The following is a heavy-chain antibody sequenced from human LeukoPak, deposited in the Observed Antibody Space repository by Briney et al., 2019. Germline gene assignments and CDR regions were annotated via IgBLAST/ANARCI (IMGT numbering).Heavy chain of an antibody. CDR2: MTPNSEKR. CDR1: GYPFTSYD. Sequence: ASVQVSCKTSGYPFTSYDIHWVRQAAGHGLEWMSWMTPNSEKRAYAQKFQGRVTMPTNTSIDTAYMELSSLTFEDTAIYYCARGRGWGILDSWGQGHLVTVSS. J-gene: IGHJ4*02. CDR3: ARGRGWGILDS. V-gene: IGHV1-8*01. D-gene: IGHD6-19*01.